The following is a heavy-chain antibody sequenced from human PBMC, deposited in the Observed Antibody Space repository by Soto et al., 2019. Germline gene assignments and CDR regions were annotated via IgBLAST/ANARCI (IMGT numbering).Heavy chain of an antibody. Sequence: GVLRLSCAASGFTFSNAWMNWVRQAPGKGLEWVGRIKSKTNGGTTDYAAPVKGRFTISRDDSKNTLYLQMNSLKTEDTAVYYCTSDSGYDFPDSTFDYWGQGALVTVSS. J-gene: IGHJ4*02. CDR1: GFTFSNAW. V-gene: IGHV3-15*07. CDR3: TSDSGYDFPDSTFDY. CDR2: IKSKTNGGTT. D-gene: IGHD5-12*01.